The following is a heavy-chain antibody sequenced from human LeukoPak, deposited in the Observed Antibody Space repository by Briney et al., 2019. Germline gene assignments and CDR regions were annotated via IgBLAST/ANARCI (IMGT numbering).Heavy chain of an antibody. V-gene: IGHV3-21*04. J-gene: IGHJ5*02. CDR3: ARDASYGSGMGGNWFDP. Sequence: PGGSLRLSCAASGFTFSSYSMNWVRQAPGKGLEWVSSISSSSSYIYYADSVKGRFTISRDNAKNSLYLQMNSLRAEDTAVYYCARDASYGSGMGGNWFDPWGQGTLVTVSS. CDR1: GFTFSSYS. D-gene: IGHD3-10*01. CDR2: ISSSSSYI.